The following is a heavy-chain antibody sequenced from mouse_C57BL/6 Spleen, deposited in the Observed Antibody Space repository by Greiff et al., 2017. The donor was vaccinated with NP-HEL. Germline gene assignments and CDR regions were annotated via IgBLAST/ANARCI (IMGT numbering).Heavy chain of an antibody. Sequence: QVQLQQPGAELVMPGASVKLSCKASGYTFTSYWMHWVTQRPGQGLEWIGEIDPSDSYTNYNQKFKGKSTLTVDKSSSTAYLQRSSLTSEDAAVYYCARFYYYGSRGYFDYWGQGTTLTVSS. CDR2: IDPSDSYT. CDR1: GYTFTSYW. J-gene: IGHJ2*01. D-gene: IGHD1-1*01. CDR3: ARFYYYGSRGYFDY. V-gene: IGHV1-69*01.